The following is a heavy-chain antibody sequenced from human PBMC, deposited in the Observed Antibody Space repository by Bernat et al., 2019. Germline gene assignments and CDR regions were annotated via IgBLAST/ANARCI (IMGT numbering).Heavy chain of an antibody. CDR2: ISWDSSSI. D-gene: IGHD3-3*01. CDR1: GFTFDDYA. J-gene: IGHJ6*04. Sequence: ELQLVESGGGLVQPGRSLRLSCAASGFTFDDYAMHWVRQAPGKGLEWVSGISWDSSSIGYADSVKGRFTISRDNAKNSLYLQMNSLRAEDTGLYYCSRDHEVWSGPMDVWGEGTTVTASS. V-gene: IGHV3-9*01. CDR3: SRDHEVWSGPMDV.